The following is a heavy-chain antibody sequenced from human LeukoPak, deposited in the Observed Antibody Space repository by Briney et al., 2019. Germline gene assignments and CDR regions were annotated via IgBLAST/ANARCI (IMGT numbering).Heavy chain of an antibody. CDR3: ARVMVRGVAVSSLDY. J-gene: IGHJ4*02. V-gene: IGHV1-2*02. D-gene: IGHD3-10*01. CDR1: GYTFTGYY. Sequence: ASVKVSCKASGYTFTGYYMHWVRQAPGQGLEWMGWINPNSGGTNYAQKFQGRVTMTRDTSISTAYMELSRLRSDDTAVYYCARVMVRGVAVSSLDYWGQGTLVTVSS. CDR2: INPNSGGT.